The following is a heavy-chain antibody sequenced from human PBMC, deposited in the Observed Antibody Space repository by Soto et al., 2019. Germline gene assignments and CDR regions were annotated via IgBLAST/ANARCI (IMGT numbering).Heavy chain of an antibody. J-gene: IGHJ4*02. V-gene: IGHV1-18*01. CDR3: ARSGAYCTSITCLFDSF. CDR2: ISAYTGDT. Sequence: QAQLVQSGGEVKKPGASVKVSCRASGYTFTSYGYSWVRQAPGQELESMGWISAYTGDTNYAQKFQDRVTLTTDTSTTTAHMELRNLGSDDTVVYYCARSGAYCTSITCLFDSFWGLGTLVTVSS. D-gene: IGHD2-8*01. CDR1: GYTFTSYG.